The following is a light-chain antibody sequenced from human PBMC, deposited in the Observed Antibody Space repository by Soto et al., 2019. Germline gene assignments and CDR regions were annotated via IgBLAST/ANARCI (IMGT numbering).Light chain of an antibody. V-gene: IGKV1-13*02. CDR2: DVS. CDR3: QQFNTSPIT. J-gene: IGKJ5*01. Sequence: AIQLTQSPTSLSASVGDRVTITCRASQDIRGALAWYQQKPGKPPKLLIFDVSSLQSGVPSRFSGSGSGTDFTLTISSLQPEDFATYYCQQFNTSPITIGQGTRLEIK. CDR1: QDIRGA.